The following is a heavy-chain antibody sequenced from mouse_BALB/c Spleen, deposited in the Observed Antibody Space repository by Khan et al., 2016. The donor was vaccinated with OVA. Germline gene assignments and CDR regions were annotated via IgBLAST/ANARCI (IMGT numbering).Heavy chain of an antibody. D-gene: IGHD4-1*01. CDR3: ASHLTGSFAY. Sequence: EVELVESGGDLMEPGGSLKLSCAASGFTFSSYSMSWVRQTPDKRLEWVATISSGGDYTYYPDIVKGRFTISRDNAKNTLYLQMSSLKSEDTAMYYCASHLTGSFAYWGQGTLVAVSA. CDR1: GFTFSSYS. CDR2: ISSGGDYT. V-gene: IGHV5-6*01. J-gene: IGHJ3*01.